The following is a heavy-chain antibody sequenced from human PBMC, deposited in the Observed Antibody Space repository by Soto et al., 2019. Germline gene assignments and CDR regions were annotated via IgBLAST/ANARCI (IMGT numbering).Heavy chain of an antibody. J-gene: IGHJ4*02. CDR3: ARDPLNTMTTSALFD. V-gene: IGHV3-30*01. CDR1: GFTFSNFA. CDR2: ISYLDGTNK. D-gene: IGHD4-17*01. Sequence: QVQLVESGGGVVQPGKSLTLSCAGSGFTFSNFAIHWVRQAPGKGLEGVAVISYLDGTNKYYADSVKGRFTISRDNSKSTVYLQMNSLRPEDTAIYYCARDPLNTMTTSALFDWGQGTLVTVSS.